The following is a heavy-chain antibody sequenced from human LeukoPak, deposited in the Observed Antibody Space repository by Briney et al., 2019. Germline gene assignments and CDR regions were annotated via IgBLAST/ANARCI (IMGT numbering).Heavy chain of an antibody. Sequence: GASVKVSCKASGYTFTGYYMHWVRQAPGQGLEWVGGIIPIFGTANYAQKFQGRVTITADKSTSTAYMELSSLRSEDTAVYYCARDGHYYDSSGYYYDFDYWGQGTLVTVSS. CDR3: ARDGHYYDSSGYYYDFDY. CDR2: IIPIFGTA. D-gene: IGHD3-22*01. CDR1: GYTFTGYY. J-gene: IGHJ4*02. V-gene: IGHV1-69*06.